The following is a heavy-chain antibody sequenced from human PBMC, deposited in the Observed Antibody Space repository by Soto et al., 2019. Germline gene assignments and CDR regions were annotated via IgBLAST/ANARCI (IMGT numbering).Heavy chain of an antibody. D-gene: IGHD3-16*01. J-gene: IGHJ4*02. CDR2: IYYSGST. CDR1: GGSTSSGDYY. Sequence: LSLTCTVSGGSTSSGDYYWSWIRQPPGKGLEWIGYIYYSGSTYYNPSLKSRVTISVDTSKNQFSLRLSSVTAADTAVYYCARAGGLQFFFSGYFDDGGQGTLVTVSS. V-gene: IGHV4-30-4*01. CDR3: ARAGGLQFFFSGYFDD.